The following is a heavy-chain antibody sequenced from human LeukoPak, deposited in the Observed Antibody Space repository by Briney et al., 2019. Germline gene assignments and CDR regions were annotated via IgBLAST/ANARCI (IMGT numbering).Heavy chain of an antibody. J-gene: IGHJ4*02. D-gene: IGHD3-22*01. Sequence: ASVKVSCKASGYTFASYGISWVRQAPGQGLEWMGWISAYNGNTNYAQKLQGRVTMTTDTSTSTAYMELGSLRSDDTAVYYCARENYYDSSGYYNLVDYWGQGTLVTVSS. CDR3: ARENYYDSSGYYNLVDY. CDR1: GYTFASYG. CDR2: ISAYNGNT. V-gene: IGHV1-18*01.